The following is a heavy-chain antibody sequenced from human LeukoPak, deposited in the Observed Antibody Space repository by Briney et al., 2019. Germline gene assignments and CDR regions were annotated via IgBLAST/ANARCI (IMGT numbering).Heavy chain of an antibody. D-gene: IGHD1-26*01. J-gene: IGHJ4*02. CDR1: GYTFTSYD. CDR3: ARGQRLSGNYFLGGQ. CDR2: MNPNSGNT. V-gene: IGHV1-8*01. Sequence: GASVKVSCKASGYTFTSYDINWVRQATGHGLEWMGWMNPNSGNTGYTQKFQARVTMTRNTSISTAYMELSSLKSEDAAVYYCARGQRLSGNYFLGGQWGQGTLVTVSS.